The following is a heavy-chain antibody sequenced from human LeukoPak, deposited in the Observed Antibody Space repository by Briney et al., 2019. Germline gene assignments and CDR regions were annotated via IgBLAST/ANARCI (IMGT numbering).Heavy chain of an antibody. Sequence: ASVKVSCKASGGTFSSYAISWVRQAPGQGLEWMGRIIPILGIANYAQKFQGRVTMTRNTSISTAYMELSSLRSEDTAVYYCAWGPHYYYYGMDVWGQGTTVTVSS. V-gene: IGHV1-69*04. CDR2: IIPILGIA. D-gene: IGHD3-16*01. CDR3: AWGPHYYYYGMDV. J-gene: IGHJ6*02. CDR1: GGTFSSYA.